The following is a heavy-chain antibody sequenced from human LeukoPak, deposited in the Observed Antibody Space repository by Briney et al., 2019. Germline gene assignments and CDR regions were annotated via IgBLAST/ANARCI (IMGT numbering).Heavy chain of an antibody. J-gene: IGHJ4*02. CDR3: ARDSNYYDSSGYYSMIDY. Sequence: GGSLRLSCAASGFTFSSYSMNWVRQAPGKGLEWVSYISSSSSTIYYADSVKGRFTISRDNAKNSLYLQMNSLRAEDTAVYYCARDSNYYDSSGYYSMIDYWGQGTLVTVPS. D-gene: IGHD3-22*01. CDR2: ISSSSSTI. V-gene: IGHV3-48*01. CDR1: GFTFSSYS.